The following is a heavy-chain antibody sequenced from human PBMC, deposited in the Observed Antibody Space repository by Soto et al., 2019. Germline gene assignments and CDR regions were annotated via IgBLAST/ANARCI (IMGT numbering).Heavy chain of an antibody. J-gene: IGHJ6*03. CDR1: GFTFDDYA. CDR3: AKSSMSAPYCGGDCYYYYMDA. CDR2: ISWNSGSI. V-gene: IGHV3-9*01. Sequence: GGSLRLSCAASGFTFDDYAMHWVRQAPGKGLEWVSGISWNSGSIGYADSVKGRFTISRDNAKNSLYLQMNSLRAEDTALYYCAKSSMSAPYCGGDCYYYYMDAWGKGTTVTVSS. D-gene: IGHD2-21*01.